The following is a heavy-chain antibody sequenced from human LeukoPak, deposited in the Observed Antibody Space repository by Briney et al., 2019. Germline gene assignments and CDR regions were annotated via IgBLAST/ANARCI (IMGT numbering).Heavy chain of an antibody. CDR2: IPYDGNNK. Sequence: TGGSLSLSCAASRFTFSSYGMHWVRQAPGKGLEGVAFIPYDGNNKYYADSVKGRFTISRDNSKSTLYLQMNSLRAEDTAVYYCVKDGDDSGSYLVYWGQGTLVTVSS. CDR3: VKDGDDSGSYLVY. D-gene: IGHD1-26*01. V-gene: IGHV3-30*02. J-gene: IGHJ4*02. CDR1: RFTFSSYG.